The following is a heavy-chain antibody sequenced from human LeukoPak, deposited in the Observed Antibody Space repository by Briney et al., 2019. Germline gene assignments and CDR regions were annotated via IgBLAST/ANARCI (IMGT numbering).Heavy chain of an antibody. V-gene: IGHV3-21*01. CDR2: ITSTSSYI. D-gene: IGHD6-19*01. Sequence: GGSLTLSCAASGFTFSTYSMSWVRQAPGKGLQWVSSITSTSSYIYYADSVKGRFTISRDNAKNSLYLQMNSLRAEDTAVYYCARYRIAVIVPFEYCGEGDLWTVSS. CDR3: ARYRIAVIVPFEY. J-gene: IGHJ4*02. CDR1: GFTFSTYS.